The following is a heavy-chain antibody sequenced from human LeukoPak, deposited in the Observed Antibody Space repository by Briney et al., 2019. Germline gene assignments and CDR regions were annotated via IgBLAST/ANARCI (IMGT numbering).Heavy chain of an antibody. J-gene: IGHJ4*02. V-gene: IGHV3-9*01. D-gene: IGHD2-2*01. CDR2: ISWNSGSI. CDR1: GFTFDDYA. Sequence: GGSLRLSCAASGFTFDDYAMHWVRQAPGKGLEWVSGISWNSGSIDYADSVKGRFPISRDNAKNSLYLQMNSLRAEDTALYYCAKVGSVPAAPTYFDYWGQGTLVTVSS. CDR3: AKVGSVPAAPTYFDY.